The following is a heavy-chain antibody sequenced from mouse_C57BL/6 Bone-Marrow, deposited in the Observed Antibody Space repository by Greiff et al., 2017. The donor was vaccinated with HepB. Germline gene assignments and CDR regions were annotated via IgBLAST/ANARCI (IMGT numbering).Heavy chain of an antibody. CDR3: ARRGSLDY. Sequence: VQLKESGPVLVKPGASVKMSCKASGYTFTDYYMNWVKQSHGKSLEWIGVINPYNGGTSYNQKFKGKATLTVDKSSSTAYMELNSLTSEDSAVYYCARRGSLDYWGQGTTLTVSS. J-gene: IGHJ2*01. CDR1: GYTFTDYY. CDR2: INPYNGGT. V-gene: IGHV1-19*01. D-gene: IGHD3-1*01.